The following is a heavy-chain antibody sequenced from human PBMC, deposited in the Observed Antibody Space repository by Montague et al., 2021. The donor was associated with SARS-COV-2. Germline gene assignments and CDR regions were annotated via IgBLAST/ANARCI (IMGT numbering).Heavy chain of an antibody. CDR3: ARGPSDTYYYNDMDV. CDR2: IDWDGDK. V-gene: IGHV2-70*11. CDR1: GFSLSTSGMC. J-gene: IGHJ6*02. Sequence: PALVKPTQTLTLTCTFSGFSLSTSGMCMTWIRQPPGKALEWLARIDWDGDKYYSTSLKSRLTISKDTSKNLVVLTMTNMDPVDTATYYCARGPSDTYYYNDMDVWGRGTTVTVSS.